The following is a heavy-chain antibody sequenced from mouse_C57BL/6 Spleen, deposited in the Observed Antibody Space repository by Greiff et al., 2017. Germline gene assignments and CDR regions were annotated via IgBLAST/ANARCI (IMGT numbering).Heavy chain of an antibody. CDR2: IHPNSGST. CDR3: ATPHYYGSLDY. V-gene: IGHV1-64*01. Sequence: VQLKQPGAELVKPGASVKLSCKASGYTFTSYWMHWVKQRPGQGLEWIGMIHPNSGSTNYNEKFKSKATLTVDKSSSTAYMQLSSLTSEDSAVYYCATPHYYGSLDYWGQGTTLTVSS. D-gene: IGHD1-1*01. CDR1: GYTFTSYW. J-gene: IGHJ2*01.